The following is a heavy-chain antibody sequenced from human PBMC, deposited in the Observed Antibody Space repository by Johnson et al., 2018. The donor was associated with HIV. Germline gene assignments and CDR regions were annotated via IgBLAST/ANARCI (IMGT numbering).Heavy chain of an antibody. Sequence: VQLVESGGGLVQPGRSLRLSCAASGFTVSSNYMSWVRQAPGKGLEWVSVIYSGGSTYYADSVKGRFTISRDNSKNTLYLQMNSLRAYDTAVYYCAREGPSERAGFDIWGQGTMVTVSS. CDR1: GFTVSSNY. V-gene: IGHV3-66*01. J-gene: IGHJ3*02. CDR2: IYSGGST. CDR3: AREGPSERAGFDI.